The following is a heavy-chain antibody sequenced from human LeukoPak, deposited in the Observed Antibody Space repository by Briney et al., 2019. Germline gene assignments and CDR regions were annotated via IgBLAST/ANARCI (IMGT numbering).Heavy chain of an antibody. J-gene: IGHJ4*02. CDR1: GFTFSSYA. Sequence: PGGSLRLSCAASGFTFSSYAMSWVRQAPGKGLEWVSAISGSGGSTYYADSVKGRFTISRDNSKNTLYLQMNSLRAEDTAVYYCASVRKGSGSGSYYLDYWGQGTLVTVSS. CDR3: ASVRKGSGSGSYYLDY. CDR2: ISGSGGST. V-gene: IGHV3-23*01. D-gene: IGHD3-10*01.